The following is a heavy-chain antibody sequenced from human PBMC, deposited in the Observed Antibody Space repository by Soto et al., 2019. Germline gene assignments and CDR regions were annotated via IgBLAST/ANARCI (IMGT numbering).Heavy chain of an antibody. CDR3: AREHYYDSTGSDDAFDI. CDR1: GYTFTSYY. J-gene: IGHJ3*02. Sequence: ASVKVSCKASGYTFTSYYMHWVRQAPGQGLEWMGIINPSGGSTSYAQKFQGRVTMTRDTSTSTVYMELSSLRSEDTAVYYCAREHYYDSTGSDDAFDIWGQGTMVTVSS. CDR2: INPSGGST. D-gene: IGHD3-22*01. V-gene: IGHV1-46*01.